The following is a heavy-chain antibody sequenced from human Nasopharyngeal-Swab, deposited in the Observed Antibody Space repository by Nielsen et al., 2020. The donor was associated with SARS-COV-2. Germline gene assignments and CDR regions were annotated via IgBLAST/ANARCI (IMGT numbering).Heavy chain of an antibody. J-gene: IGHJ6*02. Sequence: SETLSLTCAVSGGSISSGGYSWSWIRQPPGKGLAWIGYIYHSGSTYYNPSLKSRVTISVDRSKNQFSLKLSSVTAADTAVYYCARVSRYSSSWQYYYGMDVWGQGTTVTVSS. D-gene: IGHD6-13*01. CDR3: ARVSRYSSSWQYYYGMDV. CDR1: GGSISSGGYS. CDR2: IYHSGST. V-gene: IGHV4-30-2*01.